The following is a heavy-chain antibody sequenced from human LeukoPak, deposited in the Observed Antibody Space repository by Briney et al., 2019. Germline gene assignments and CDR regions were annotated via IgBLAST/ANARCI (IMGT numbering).Heavy chain of an antibody. CDR2: TYYRSKWYN. D-gene: IGHD3-22*01. CDR3: ARGGVYYYDSSGYDHYYYYYMDV. V-gene: IGHV6-1*01. CDR1: GDSVSSNSAA. J-gene: IGHJ6*03. Sequence: RSQTLSLTCAVSGDSVSSNSAAWNWIRQSPSRGLEWLGRTYYRSKWYNDYAVSVKSRITINPDTSKNQFSLQLNSVTPEDTAVYYCARGGVYYYDSSGYDHYYYYYMDVWGKGTTVTVSS.